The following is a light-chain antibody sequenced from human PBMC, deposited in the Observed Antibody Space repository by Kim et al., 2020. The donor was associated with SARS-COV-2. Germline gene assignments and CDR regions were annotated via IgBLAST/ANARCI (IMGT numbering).Light chain of an antibody. CDR2: GAS. CDR3: QQYNNWPLT. CDR1: QSVSSN. Sequence: SWSPGERATLSCRASQSVSSNLAWYQQKPGQAPRLLIYGASTGATGIPARFSGSGSGTEFTLTISSLQSEDLAVYYCQQYNNWPLTFGGGTKLEIK. J-gene: IGKJ4*01. V-gene: IGKV3-15*01.